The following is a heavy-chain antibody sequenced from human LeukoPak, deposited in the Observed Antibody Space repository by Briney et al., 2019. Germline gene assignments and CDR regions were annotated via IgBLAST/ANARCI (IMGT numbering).Heavy chain of an antibody. V-gene: IGHV1-18*04. CDR3: ARGYSYGSDYYYGMDV. CDR1: GYTFTSYA. Sequence: ASVKVSCKASGYTFTSYAIGWVRQAPGQGLEGMGWISGYNGNTKYAQKVQGRVTMTTHTSTSTAYMELRSLRSDDTAVYYCARGYSYGSDYYYGMDVWGQGTTVTVSS. J-gene: IGHJ6*02. D-gene: IGHD5-18*01. CDR2: ISGYNGNT.